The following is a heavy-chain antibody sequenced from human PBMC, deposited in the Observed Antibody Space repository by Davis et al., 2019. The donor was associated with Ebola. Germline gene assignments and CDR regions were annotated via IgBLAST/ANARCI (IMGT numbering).Heavy chain of an antibody. CDR2: TYYNSKWNS. CDR1: GDSVSRTSAA. V-gene: IGHV6-1*01. D-gene: IGHD5-24*01. CDR3: ARGWLRGSFDI. Sequence: HSQTLSLTCAISGDSVSRTSAAWSWIRQSPARGLEWLGRTYYNSKWNSDYTVSVKSRVNINPDTSKNQFSLQLDSVTPEDTAVYYCARGWLRGSFDIWGQGTMVTVSS. J-gene: IGHJ3*02.